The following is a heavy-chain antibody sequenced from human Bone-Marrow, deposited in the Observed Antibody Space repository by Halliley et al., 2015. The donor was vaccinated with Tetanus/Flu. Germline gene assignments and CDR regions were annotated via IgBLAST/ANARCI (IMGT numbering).Heavy chain of an antibody. D-gene: IGHD6-6*01. J-gene: IGHJ6*02. Sequence: SLRLSCAASGFTFNSYGMSWVRQAPGKGLEWVGRIRSKANSYATSYGASVRGRFTISRDDSKNTAYLQMDSLKTEDTAVYFCSSLKGDFSSPDDYYGMDVWGQGTTVTVSS. CDR2: IRSKANSYAT. CDR1: GFTFNSYG. CDR3: SSLKGDFSSPDDYYGMDV. V-gene: IGHV3-73*01.